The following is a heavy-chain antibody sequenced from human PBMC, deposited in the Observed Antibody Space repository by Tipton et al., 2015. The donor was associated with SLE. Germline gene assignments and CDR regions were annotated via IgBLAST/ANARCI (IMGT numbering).Heavy chain of an antibody. Sequence: TLSLTCTVSGGSISSYYWSWIRQPPGKGLEWLGYIYYTGNTKYNTSLKSRVTMSVDTSKNQFSLKLTSVTAGDTAVYFCARELYPYTANNWFDPWGPGTLVTVSS. V-gene: IGHV4-59*01. CDR3: ARELYPYTANNWFDP. CDR2: IYYTGNT. CDR1: GGSISSYY. J-gene: IGHJ5*02. D-gene: IGHD3-16*02.